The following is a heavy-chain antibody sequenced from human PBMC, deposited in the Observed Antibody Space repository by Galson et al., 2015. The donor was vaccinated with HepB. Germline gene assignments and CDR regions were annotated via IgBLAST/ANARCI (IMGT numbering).Heavy chain of an antibody. J-gene: IGHJ4*02. D-gene: IGHD6-19*01. CDR1: GFTFSSYS. CDR2: ISSSSSYI. V-gene: IGHV3-21*01. CDR3: AKEEVVRYSSGWYDY. Sequence: SLRLSCAASGFTFSSYSMNWVRQAPGKGLEWVSSISSSSSYIYYADSVKGRFTISRDNAKNSLYLQMNSLRAEDTAVYYCAKEEVVRYSSGWYDYWGQGTLVTVSS.